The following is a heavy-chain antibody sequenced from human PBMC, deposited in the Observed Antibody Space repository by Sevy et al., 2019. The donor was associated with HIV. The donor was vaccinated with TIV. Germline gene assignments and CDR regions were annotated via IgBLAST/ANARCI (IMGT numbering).Heavy chain of an antibody. D-gene: IGHD3-16*01. Sequence: GGSLRLSCAASGFNISIDFMSWVRQAPGKGLECLSVIYKNSQAYYMDSVMGRFTISQDNSRNRLYLHMTSLRVEDTDKYYCVRSLGGPLNQWGQGTLVTVSS. J-gene: IGHJ4*02. V-gene: IGHV3-53*01. CDR3: VRSLGGPLNQ. CDR1: GFNISIDF. CDR2: IYKNSQA.